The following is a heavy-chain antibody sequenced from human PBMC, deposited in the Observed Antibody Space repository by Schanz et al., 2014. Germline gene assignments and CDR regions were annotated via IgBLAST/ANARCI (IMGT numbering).Heavy chain of an antibody. J-gene: IGHJ5*02. CDR2: ITYNGGTI. V-gene: IGHV3-48*04. CDR3: VRDILHRVYDSGSP. D-gene: IGHD3-10*01. Sequence: PGGSLRLSCAASGITFSSHSFNWVRQAPGKGLEWISYITYNGGTIYYADSVKGRFTISRDNAKNSLFLHMNSLRAEDTAVYYCVRDILHRVYDSGSPWGQGTLXTVSS. CDR1: GITFSSHS.